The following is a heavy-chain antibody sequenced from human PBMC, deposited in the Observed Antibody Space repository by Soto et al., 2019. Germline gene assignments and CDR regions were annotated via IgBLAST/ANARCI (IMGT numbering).Heavy chain of an antibody. Sequence: VQLVESGGGLVKPGGSLRLSCAASGFTFSSYSMNWVRQAPGKGLEWVSSISSSSSYIYYADSVKGRFTISRDNAKNSLYLQMNSLRAEDTAVYYCARDHCTNGVCQIDYWGQGTLVTVSS. CDR2: ISSSSSYI. J-gene: IGHJ4*02. CDR3: ARDHCTNGVCQIDY. CDR1: GFTFSSYS. V-gene: IGHV3-21*01. D-gene: IGHD2-8*01.